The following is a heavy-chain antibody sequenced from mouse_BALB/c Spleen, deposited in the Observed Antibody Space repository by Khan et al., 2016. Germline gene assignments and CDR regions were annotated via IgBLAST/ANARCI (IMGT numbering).Heavy chain of an antibody. CDR1: GFTFSDYY. J-gene: IGHJ3*01. CDR2: ISDGGSYP. Sequence: EVELVESGGGLVKPGGSLKLSCAASGFTFSDYYMYWVRQTPEKRLEWVATISDGGSYPYSPASVQGRFTISRDNAKNNLYLQMSSLNAEDTAIDYCAREGLRRGFAYWGQGTLVTVSA. D-gene: IGHD2-4*01. CDR3: AREGLRRGFAY. V-gene: IGHV5-4*02.